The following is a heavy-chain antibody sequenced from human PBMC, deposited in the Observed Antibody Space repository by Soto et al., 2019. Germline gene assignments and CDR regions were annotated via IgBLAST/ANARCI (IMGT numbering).Heavy chain of an antibody. D-gene: IGHD3-22*01. V-gene: IGHV3-30-3*01. CDR1: GFTFSSYA. J-gene: IGHJ4*02. CDR3: ARHEYNYDSSGYYPGY. CDR2: ISYDGSNK. Sequence: GGSLRLSCAASGFTFSSYAMHWVRQAPGKGLEWVAVISYDGSNKYYADSVKGRFTISRDKSKNTVDLQMNSLRAEDTAMYYCARHEYNYDSSGYYPGYWGQGTLVTVSS.